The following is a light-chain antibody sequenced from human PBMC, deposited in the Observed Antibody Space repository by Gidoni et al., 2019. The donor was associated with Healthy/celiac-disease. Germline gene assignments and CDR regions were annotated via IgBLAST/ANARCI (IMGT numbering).Light chain of an antibody. CDR2: WAS. CDR3: QQYYSTPWT. Sequence: DIVMTQSPDSLAVSLGERATINCKSSQSVLYSSNNKNYLVWYQQKPGQPPKLLIYWASTRESGVPDRFSGSGYGTDFTLTIRSLQAEDVAVYYCQQYYSTPWTFGQGTKVEIK. V-gene: IGKV4-1*01. J-gene: IGKJ1*01. CDR1: QSVLYSSNNKNY.